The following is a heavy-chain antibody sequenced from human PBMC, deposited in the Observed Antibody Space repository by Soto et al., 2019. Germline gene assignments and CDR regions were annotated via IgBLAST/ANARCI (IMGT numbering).Heavy chain of an antibody. D-gene: IGHD3-9*01. CDR3: ARPRHYDSLTAREYGLDV. J-gene: IGHJ6*02. CDR1: GYTFKDYS. V-gene: IGHV1-18*04. Sequence: QVQLLQSGGAVKKPGASVRVSCKTSGYTFKDYSISWVRQAPGQGLEWMGWTSTTNGNTNTAQRFQGRVTMTADTSTRPAFMELTNLGFDDTAVYYCARPRHYDSLTAREYGLDVWGQGTTVTVSS. CDR2: TSTTNGNT.